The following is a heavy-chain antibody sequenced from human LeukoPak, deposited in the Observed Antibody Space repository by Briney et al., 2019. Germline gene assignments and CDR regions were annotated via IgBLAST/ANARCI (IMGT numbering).Heavy chain of an antibody. CDR1: GFTFSSYS. CDR3: ARDRRVDIVAILGLIYYYYGMDV. Sequence: GGSLRLSCAASGFTFSSYSMNWVRQAPGKGLEWVSSISSSSSYIYYADSVKGRFTISRDNAKNSLYLQMNSLRAEDTAVYYCARDRRVDIVAILGLIYYYYGMDVWGQGTTVTVSS. V-gene: IGHV3-21*01. CDR2: ISSSSSYI. D-gene: IGHD5-12*01. J-gene: IGHJ6*02.